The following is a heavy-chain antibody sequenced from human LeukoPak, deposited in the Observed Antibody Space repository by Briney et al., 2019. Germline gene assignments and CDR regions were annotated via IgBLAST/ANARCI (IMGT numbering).Heavy chain of an antibody. Sequence: KSSETLSLTCTVSGGSISSSSYYWGWIRQPPGKGLEWIGTIYYSGSTDYNPSLKSRVTISVDTSKNQFSLKLSSVTAADTAVYYCARHRGDSGSYFASYYFDYWGQGTLVTVSS. CDR3: ARHRGDSGSYFASYYFDY. D-gene: IGHD1-26*01. CDR1: GGSISSSSYY. V-gene: IGHV4-39*01. J-gene: IGHJ4*02. CDR2: IYYSGST.